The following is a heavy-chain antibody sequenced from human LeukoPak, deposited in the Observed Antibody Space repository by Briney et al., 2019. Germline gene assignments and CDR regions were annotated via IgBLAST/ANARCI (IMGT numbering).Heavy chain of an antibody. J-gene: IGHJ6*03. V-gene: IGHV4-59*01. CDR1: GGSISSYY. CDR3: ARDNFETYYYDSSGYYSGMDV. CDR2: IYYSGST. Sequence: SETLSLTCTVSGGSISSYYWSWIRQPPGKGLEWIGYIYYSGSTNYNPSLKSRVTISLDTSKNQFSLRLSSVTAADTAVYYCARDNFETYYYDSSGYYSGMDVWGKGTTVTVSS. D-gene: IGHD3-22*01.